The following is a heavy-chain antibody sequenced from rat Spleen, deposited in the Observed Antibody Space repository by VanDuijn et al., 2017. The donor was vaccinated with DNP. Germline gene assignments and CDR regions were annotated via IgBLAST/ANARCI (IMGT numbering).Heavy chain of an antibody. V-gene: IGHV5-17*01. CDR3: ATLGGIIYDF. CDR1: GFTFSDYA. CDR2: IAFDGSRT. J-gene: IGHJ2*01. D-gene: IGHD1-11*01. Sequence: EVQLVESGGGLVQPGGSLKFSCAASGFTFSDYAMAWVRQDPKKGLEWVATIAFDGSRTYCRDSVKGRFTVSRDNAKSTLYLQMNSLRSEDMATYYCATLGGIIYDFWGQGVLVTVSS.